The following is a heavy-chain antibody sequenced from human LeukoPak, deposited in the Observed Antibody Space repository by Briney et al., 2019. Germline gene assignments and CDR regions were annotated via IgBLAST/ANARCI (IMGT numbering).Heavy chain of an antibody. CDR1: GGSISSYY. J-gene: IGHJ4*02. CDR3: ARGSRRELLRAPFDY. Sequence: PSETLSLTCTVSGGSISSYYWSWIRQPPGKGLEWIGYIYYSGSTNYNPSLKSRVTISVDTSKNQFSLKLSSVTAADTAVHYCARGSRRELLRAPFDYWGQGTLVTVSS. D-gene: IGHD1-26*01. CDR2: IYYSGST. V-gene: IGHV4-59*01.